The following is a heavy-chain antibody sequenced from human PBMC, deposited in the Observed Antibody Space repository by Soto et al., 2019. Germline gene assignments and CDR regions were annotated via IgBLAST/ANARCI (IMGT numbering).Heavy chain of an antibody. V-gene: IGHV3-72*01. CDR3: ARSSRADDYGDYVNAFDI. D-gene: IGHD4-17*01. CDR1: GFTFSDHY. J-gene: IGHJ3*02. Sequence: GGSLRLSCAASGFTFSDHYMDWVRQAPGKGLEWVGRTRNKANSYTTEYAASVKGRFTISRDDSKNSLYLQMNSLKTEDTAVYYCARSSRADDYGDYVNAFDIWGQGTMVTVSS. CDR2: TRNKANSYTT.